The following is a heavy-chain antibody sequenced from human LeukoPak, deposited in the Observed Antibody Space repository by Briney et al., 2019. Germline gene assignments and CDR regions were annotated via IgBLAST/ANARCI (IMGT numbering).Heavy chain of an antibody. V-gene: IGHV1-2*06. Sequence: ASVKVSCKASGYTFTGYYMHWVPQAPGQGLEWMGRINPNSGGTNYAQKFQGRVTMTRDTSISTAYMELTRLRSDDTAVYYCARANYGDYPLFWGQGTLVTVSS. CDR2: INPNSGGT. D-gene: IGHD4-17*01. CDR3: ARANYGDYPLF. J-gene: IGHJ4*02. CDR1: GYTFTGYY.